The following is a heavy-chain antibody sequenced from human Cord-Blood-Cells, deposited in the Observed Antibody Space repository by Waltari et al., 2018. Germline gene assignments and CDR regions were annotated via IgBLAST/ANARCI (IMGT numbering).Heavy chain of an antibody. CDR3: ASNYYDSSGYYYARFDY. Sequence: QVQLVQSGAEVKKPGSSVKVSCKASGGTFSSYTISWVRQAHGQGLEWKGRIIPILGIANYAQKFQGRVTITADKSTSTAYMELSSLRSEDTAVYYCASNYYDSSGYYYARFDYWGQGTLVTVSS. D-gene: IGHD3-22*01. CDR1: GGTFSSYT. CDR2: IIPILGIA. J-gene: IGHJ4*02. V-gene: IGHV1-69*02.